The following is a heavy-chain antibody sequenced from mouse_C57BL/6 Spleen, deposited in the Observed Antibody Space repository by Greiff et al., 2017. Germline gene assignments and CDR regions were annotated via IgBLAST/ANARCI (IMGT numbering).Heavy chain of an antibody. D-gene: IGHD2-4*01. CDR2: ISNLAYSI. V-gene: IGHV5-15*01. Sequence: DVQLVESGGGLVQPGGSLKLSCAASGFTFSDYGMAWVRQAPRKGPEWVAFISNLAYSIYYADTVTGRFTISRENAKNTLYLEMSSLRSEDTAMYYCARQEDYGFAYWGQGTLVTVSA. CDR3: ARQEDYGFAY. CDR1: GFTFSDYG. J-gene: IGHJ3*01.